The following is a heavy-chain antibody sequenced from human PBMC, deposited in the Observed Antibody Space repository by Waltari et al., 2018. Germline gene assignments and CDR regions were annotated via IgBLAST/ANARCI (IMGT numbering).Heavy chain of an antibody. D-gene: IGHD2-2*02. CDR2: ISYDGSNK. CDR3: ARSCYTDAFDY. CDR1: GFTFSSYA. J-gene: IGHJ4*02. Sequence: QVQLVESGGGVVQPGRSLRLSCAASGFTFSSYAMHWVRQAPGKGLEWVAGISYDGSNKYYADSVKGRFTISRDNSKNTLYLQMNSLRAEDTAVYYCARSCYTDAFDYWGQGTLVTVSS. V-gene: IGHV3-30*01.